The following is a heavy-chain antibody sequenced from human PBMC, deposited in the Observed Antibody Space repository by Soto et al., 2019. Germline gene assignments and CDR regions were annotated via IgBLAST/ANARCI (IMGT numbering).Heavy chain of an antibody. J-gene: IGHJ4*02. V-gene: IGHV4-34*01. CDR1: GVSFSGYY. CDR3: ARGWGSGVFDY. D-gene: IGHD6-19*01. Sequence: QVQLQQWGAGLLKPSETLSLTCAVFGVSFSGYYWNWIRQPPGKGLEWIGEINHSGRTNYNPSLKSRVTISVDTTKNQFSLKLSSVTAADTAVYYCARGWGSGVFDYWGQGTLVTVSS. CDR2: INHSGRT.